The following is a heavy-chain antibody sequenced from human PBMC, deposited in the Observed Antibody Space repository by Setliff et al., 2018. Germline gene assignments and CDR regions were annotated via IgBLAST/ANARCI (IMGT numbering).Heavy chain of an antibody. D-gene: IGHD1-1*01. CDR1: GGSISSSSYY. Sequence: SETLSLTCTVSGGSISSSSYYWGWIRQPPGKGLEWIGSIYYSGSTYYNPSLKSRVTISVNTSKNQFSLKLSAVTAADTALDYCARGSTRRYYGMDVWGQGTTVTVSS. V-gene: IGHV4-39*02. CDR2: IYYSGST. CDR3: ARGSTRRYYGMDV. J-gene: IGHJ6*02.